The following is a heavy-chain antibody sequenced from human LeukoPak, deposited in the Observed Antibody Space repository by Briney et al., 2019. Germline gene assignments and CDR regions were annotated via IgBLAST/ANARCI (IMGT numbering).Heavy chain of an antibody. V-gene: IGHV3-48*02. CDR1: GFTFSYYS. Sequence: GGSLRLSCAASGFTFSYYSMNWVRQAPGKGLEWVSYINSISGEIWYADSVKGRFTISRDDAKNSLYLQMNSLRDEDTAVYYCASAAGHFYGMDVWGQGTTVTVSS. CDR2: INSISGEI. CDR3: ASAAGHFYGMDV. J-gene: IGHJ6*02.